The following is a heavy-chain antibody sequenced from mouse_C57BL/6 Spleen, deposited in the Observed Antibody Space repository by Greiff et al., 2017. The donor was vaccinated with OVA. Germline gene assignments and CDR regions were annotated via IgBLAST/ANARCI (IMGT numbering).Heavy chain of an antibody. CDR3: ARQAYYYGSSYTFDY. D-gene: IGHD1-1*01. Sequence: EVQLVESGGDLVKPGGSLKLSCAASGFTFSSYGMSWVRQTPDKRLEWVATISSGGSYTYYPDSVKGRFTISRDNAKNTLYLQMSSLKSEDTAMYYCARQAYYYGSSYTFDYWGQGTTLTVSS. J-gene: IGHJ2*01. CDR1: GFTFSSYG. CDR2: ISSGGSYT. V-gene: IGHV5-6*01.